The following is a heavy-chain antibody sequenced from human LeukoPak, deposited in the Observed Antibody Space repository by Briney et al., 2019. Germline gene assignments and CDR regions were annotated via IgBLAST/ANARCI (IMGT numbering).Heavy chain of an antibody. CDR2: ISYDGSNK. CDR1: GFTFSSYG. Sequence: GGSLRLSCAASGFTFSSYGMHWVRQAPGKGLEWVAVISYDGSNKYYADSVKGRFTISRGNSKNTLYLQMNSLRAEDTAVYYCARDLVVAATFYYYYYYGMDVWGQGTTVTVSS. V-gene: IGHV3-30*03. CDR3: ARDLVVAATFYYYYYYGMDV. D-gene: IGHD2-15*01. J-gene: IGHJ6*02.